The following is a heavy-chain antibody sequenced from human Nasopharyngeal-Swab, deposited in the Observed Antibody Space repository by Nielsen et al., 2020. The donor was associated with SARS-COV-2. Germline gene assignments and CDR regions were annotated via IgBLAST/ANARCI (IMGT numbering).Heavy chain of an antibody. Sequence: GGSLRLSCAASGFTFSSYSMNWVRQAPGKGLEWVSSISSSSSYIYYADSVKGRFTISRDNAKNSLYLQMNSLRAEDTAVCYCARDKTYSSSWLFSRRTISYGMDVWGQGTTVTVSS. CDR2: ISSSSSYI. V-gene: IGHV3-21*01. J-gene: IGHJ6*02. CDR3: ARDKTYSSSWLFSRRTISYGMDV. CDR1: GFTFSSYS. D-gene: IGHD6-13*01.